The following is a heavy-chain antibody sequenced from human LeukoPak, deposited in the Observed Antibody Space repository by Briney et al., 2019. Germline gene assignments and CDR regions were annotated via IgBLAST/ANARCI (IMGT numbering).Heavy chain of an antibody. J-gene: IGHJ4*02. CDR2: IYSSGNI. D-gene: IGHD5-12*01. CDR1: GFTVSSSH. CDR3: VRVPSGYVIY. V-gene: IGHV3-66*02. Sequence: GGSLRLSCAASGFTVSSSHMSWVRQTPGKGLEWVSLIYSSGNIYYADSLKGRFTISRDNSKNTLYLQMNSLRTEDTAVYYCVRVPSGYVIYWGQGTLVTVSS.